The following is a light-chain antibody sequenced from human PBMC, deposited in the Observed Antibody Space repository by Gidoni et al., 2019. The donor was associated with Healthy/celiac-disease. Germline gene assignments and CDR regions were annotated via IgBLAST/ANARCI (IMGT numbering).Light chain of an antibody. Sequence: DIQKNQSPSSLSASVGDRVTITCRASQSIRSYLNWYQQKPGKDPKLLIYAASSLQSGVPSRFSGSGSGTDFTLTISSLQPADFATYYCQQSYSTPPTFXQXTLLEIK. CDR1: QSIRSY. V-gene: IGKV1-39*01. J-gene: IGKJ5*01. CDR2: AAS. CDR3: QQSYSTPPT.